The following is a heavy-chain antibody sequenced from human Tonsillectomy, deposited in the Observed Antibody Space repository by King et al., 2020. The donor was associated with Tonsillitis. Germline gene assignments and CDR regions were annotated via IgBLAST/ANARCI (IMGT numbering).Heavy chain of an antibody. Sequence: EVQLVQSGGGLVQPGGSLRLACAASGCTFSRYWMSWVRQAPGKGLEGVANMKQDGSEKYYVDSVKGRFTISRDNAKNSLYLQMNSLRAEDTAVYYCARDRYGMDVWGQGTTVTVSS. CDR2: MKQDGSEK. CDR1: GCTFSRYW. V-gene: IGHV3-7*03. CDR3: ARDRYGMDV. J-gene: IGHJ6*02.